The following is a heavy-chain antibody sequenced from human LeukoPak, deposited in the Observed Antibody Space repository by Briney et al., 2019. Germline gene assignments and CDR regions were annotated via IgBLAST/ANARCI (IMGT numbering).Heavy chain of an antibody. J-gene: IGHJ5*02. CDR2: INSDGGTT. V-gene: IGHV3-74*01. D-gene: IGHD1-1*01. Sequence: PGGSLRLSCGASGFTFGTYWMHWVRQAPGKGLVWVSGINSDGGTTTYADSVKGRFTISRDNAKNTLYLQMNSLRTEDTAVYYCAKDPGGYELDPWGQGTLVTVSS. CDR1: GFTFGTYW. CDR3: AKDPGGYELDP.